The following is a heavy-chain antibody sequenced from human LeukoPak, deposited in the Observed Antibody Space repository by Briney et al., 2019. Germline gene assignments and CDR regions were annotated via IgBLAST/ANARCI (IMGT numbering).Heavy chain of an antibody. Sequence: GGSLRLSCAASGFTVSSNYMSWVRQAPGKGLEWVSVIYSGGSTYYADSVKGRFTISRDNSKNTLYLQMNSLRAEDTAVYYCAKEAKYYYGSGSYYPYFDYWGQGTLVTVSS. CDR2: IYSGGST. CDR3: AKEAKYYYGSGSYYPYFDY. CDR1: GFTVSSNY. V-gene: IGHV3-53*05. J-gene: IGHJ4*02. D-gene: IGHD3-10*01.